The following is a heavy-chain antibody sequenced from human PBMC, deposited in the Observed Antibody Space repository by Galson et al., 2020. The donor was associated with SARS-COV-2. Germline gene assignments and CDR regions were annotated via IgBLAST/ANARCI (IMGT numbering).Heavy chain of an antibody. CDR1: GFTFSSYG. CDR2: IWYDGSNK. D-gene: IGHD2-21*02. V-gene: IGHV3-33*01. Sequence: GESLKISCAASGFTFSSYGMHWVRQAPGKGLEWVAVIWYDGSNKYYADSVKGRFTISRDNSKNTLYLQMNSLRAEDTAVYYCAREGNYCGGDCSDFDYWGQGTLVTVSS. CDR3: AREGNYCGGDCSDFDY. J-gene: IGHJ4*02.